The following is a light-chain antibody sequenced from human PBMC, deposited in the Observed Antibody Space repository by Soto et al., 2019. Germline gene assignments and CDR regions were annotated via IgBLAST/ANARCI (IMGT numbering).Light chain of an antibody. J-gene: IGKJ5*01. V-gene: IGKV1-9*01. CDR2: AAS. CDR3: HQLTSYPIT. Sequence: IQLTQSPSSLSASVGDRVTITCRASQGIRSYLTWYQQKPGKAPKVLIYAASTLQTGVPSRFSGSGSGTDFTLTISSLQPEDFATYYCHQLTSYPITFGQGTRLELK. CDR1: QGIRSY.